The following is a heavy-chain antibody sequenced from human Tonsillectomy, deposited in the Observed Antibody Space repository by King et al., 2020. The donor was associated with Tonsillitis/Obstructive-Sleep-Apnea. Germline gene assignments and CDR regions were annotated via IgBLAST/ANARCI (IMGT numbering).Heavy chain of an antibody. D-gene: IGHD3-10*01. CDR1: GFTFSNYG. CDR3: ARDTAGGWYFDL. Sequence: VQLVESGGGLVQPGGSLRLSCAASGFTFSNYGVYWVRQAPGKGLEWVANIKQDGSEKCYLDSVKGRFTISRDNAKNSLYLQMNSLRAEDTAVYYCARDTAGGWYFDLWGRGTLVTVSS. J-gene: IGHJ2*01. CDR2: IKQDGSEK. V-gene: IGHV3-7*03.